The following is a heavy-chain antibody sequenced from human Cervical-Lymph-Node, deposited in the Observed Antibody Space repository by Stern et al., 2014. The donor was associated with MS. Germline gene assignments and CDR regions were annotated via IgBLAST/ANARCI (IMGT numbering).Heavy chain of an antibody. CDR1: GGTFSKFP. CDR3: ALSSETSDRWYSLGYDL. J-gene: IGHJ5*02. Sequence: VQLLESGAEVTKPRSSVKVSCKASGGTFSKFPSSCVRQAPGQGLEWMGGIFPVFGTPTYAQEFRGRVTITADVSTSTVYMELSSLRSDDTAVYYCALSSETSDRWYSLGYDLWGQGTLVTVSS. CDR2: IFPVFGTP. D-gene: IGHD6-13*01. V-gene: IGHV1-69*01.